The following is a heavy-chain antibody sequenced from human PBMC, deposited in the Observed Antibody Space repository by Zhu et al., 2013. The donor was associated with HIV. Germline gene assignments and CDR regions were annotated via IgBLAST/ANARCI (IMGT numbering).Heavy chain of an antibody. D-gene: IGHD1-26*01. V-gene: IGHV1-69*01. Sequence: QVQLVQSGAEVKKPGSSVKVSCKASGGTFSSYAISWVRQAPGQGLEWMGGIIPIFGTANYAQKFQGRVTITADESTSTAYMELSSLRSEDTAVYYCARDRVGATWFEFSYYYGMDVWGQGTTVTVSS. CDR1: GGTFSSYA. CDR2: IIPIFGTA. J-gene: IGHJ6*02. CDR3: ARDRVGATWFEFSYYYGMDV.